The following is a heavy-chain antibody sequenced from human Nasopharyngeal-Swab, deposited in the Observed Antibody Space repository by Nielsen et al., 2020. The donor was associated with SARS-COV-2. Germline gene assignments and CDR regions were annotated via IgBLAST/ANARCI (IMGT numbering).Heavy chain of an antibody. V-gene: IGHV5-51*01. Sequence: GESLKISCKASGYSFTSYWIGWVRQMPGKGLEWMGIIYPGDSGTSYSPSFQGQVTISADKSISTAYLQWSSLKASDTAIYYCARGVGIAAQNWFDPWGQGTLVTVSS. CDR2: IYPGDSGT. CDR3: ARGVGIAAQNWFDP. CDR1: GYSFTSYW. D-gene: IGHD6-6*01. J-gene: IGHJ5*02.